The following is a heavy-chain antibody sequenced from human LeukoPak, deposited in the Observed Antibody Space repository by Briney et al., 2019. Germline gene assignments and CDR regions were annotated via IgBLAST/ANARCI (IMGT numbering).Heavy chain of an antibody. CDR3: ARDRRQVVPAASTVDY. V-gene: IGHV4-34*01. CDR2: INHSGST. Sequence: SETLSLTCAIYGGSFSGYYWSWIRQPPGKGLEWIGEINHSGSTNYNPSLKSRVTISVDTSKNQFSLKLSSVTAADTAVYYCARDRRQVVPAASTVDYWGQGTLVTVSS. CDR1: GGSFSGYY. J-gene: IGHJ4*02. D-gene: IGHD2-2*01.